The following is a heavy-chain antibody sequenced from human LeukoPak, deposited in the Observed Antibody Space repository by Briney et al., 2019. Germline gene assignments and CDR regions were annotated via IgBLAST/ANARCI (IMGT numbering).Heavy chain of an antibody. V-gene: IGHV1-69*13. CDR2: IIPIFGTA. Sequence: ASVKVSCKVSGYTLTELSMHWVRQAPGQGLEWMGGIIPIFGTANYAQKFQGRVTITADESTSTAYMELSSLRSEDTAVYYCARDPPLYGSGGDWGQGTLVTVSS. CDR1: GYTLTELS. CDR3: ARDPPLYGSGGD. D-gene: IGHD3-10*01. J-gene: IGHJ4*02.